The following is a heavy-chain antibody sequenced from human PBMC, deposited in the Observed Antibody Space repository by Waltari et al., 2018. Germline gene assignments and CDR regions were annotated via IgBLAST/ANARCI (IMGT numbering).Heavy chain of an antibody. CDR3: ASVGDYDFWSGYYKNGMDV. V-gene: IGHV1-69*01. Sequence: QVQLVQSGAEVKKPGSSVKVSCKASGGTFSSYAISWVRQAPGQGLEWMGGIIPIFGTANYAQKFQGRVTITADESTSTAYMELSSLRSEDTAVYYCASVGDYDFWSGYYKNGMDVWGQGTTVTVSS. J-gene: IGHJ6*02. CDR2: IIPIFGTA. CDR1: GGTFSSYA. D-gene: IGHD3-3*01.